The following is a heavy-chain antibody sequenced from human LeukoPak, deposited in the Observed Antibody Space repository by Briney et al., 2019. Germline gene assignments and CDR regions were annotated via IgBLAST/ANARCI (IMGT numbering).Heavy chain of an antibody. D-gene: IGHD3-10*01. Sequence: SETLSLTCTVSGCSISSYYWSWIRQPPGKGLEWMGNIYYSGSTNYNPSLKSRVTISVDTSKNQFSLKLSSVTAADTAVYYCARIITMVRGVFYYYGMDVWGQGTTVTVSS. CDR2: IYYSGST. CDR3: ARIITMVRGVFYYYGMDV. V-gene: IGHV4-59*13. CDR1: GCSISSYY. J-gene: IGHJ6*02.